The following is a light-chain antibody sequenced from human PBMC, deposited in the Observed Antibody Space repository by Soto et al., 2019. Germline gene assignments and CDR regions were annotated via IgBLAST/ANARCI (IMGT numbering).Light chain of an antibody. Sequence: MTQSPASLSASIGDRVTITCRASQGISNYLAWYQQKPGQAPRLLIYGASTRATGIPARFSGSGSGTEFTLTISSLQSEDFAVYYCQQYNNWPQTFGQGTKVDIK. J-gene: IGKJ1*01. CDR1: QGISNY. V-gene: IGKV3-15*01. CDR3: QQYNNWPQT. CDR2: GAS.